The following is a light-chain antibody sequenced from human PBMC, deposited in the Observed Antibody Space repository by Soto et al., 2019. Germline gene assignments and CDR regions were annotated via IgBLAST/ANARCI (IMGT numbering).Light chain of an antibody. CDR2: GAS. V-gene: IGKV3-20*01. Sequence: EIVLTQSPGTLSLSPGERATLSCRASQSVSSSYLAWYQQKPGQAPRLLIYGASSRATGIPDRFSGSGSGTDFTLTISRLEPEDFAGYYCQKYGSSPPVTFGKGTRWKSN. J-gene: IGKJ1*01. CDR3: QKYGSSPPVT. CDR1: QSVSSSY.